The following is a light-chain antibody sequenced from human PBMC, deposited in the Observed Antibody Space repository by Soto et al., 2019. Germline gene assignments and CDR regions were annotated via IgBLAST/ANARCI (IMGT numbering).Light chain of an antibody. J-gene: IGLJ3*02. CDR1: TSNIGSET. CDR3: AAWDDSLKGWV. V-gene: IGLV1-44*01. CDR2: ANN. Sequence: PVLTQPPSASGTPGQRVTISCSGSTSNIGSETVNWYQQVPGTAPKLLIYANNQRPSGVPDRFSVSKSGTSASLAIGGLQSEDEADYYCAAWDDSLKGWVFGGGTKVTVL.